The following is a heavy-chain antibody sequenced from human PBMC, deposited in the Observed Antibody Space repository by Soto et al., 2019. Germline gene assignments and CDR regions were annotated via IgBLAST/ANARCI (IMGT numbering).Heavy chain of an antibody. J-gene: IGHJ5*02. D-gene: IGHD3-3*01. CDR3: AKHPFLGVVISWCFAP. CDR1: GGSISSSSYY. CDR2: IYYSGST. V-gene: IGHV4-39*01. Sequence: SETLSLTCTVSGGSISSSSYYWGWIRQPPGKGLEWIGSIYYSGSTYYNPSLKSRVTISVDTSKNQFSLKLSSVTAADTAEYNWAKHPFLGVVISWCFAPGGQGTRVPVSS.